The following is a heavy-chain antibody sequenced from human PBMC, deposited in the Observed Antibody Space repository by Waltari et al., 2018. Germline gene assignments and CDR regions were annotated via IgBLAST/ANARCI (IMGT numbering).Heavy chain of an antibody. V-gene: IGHV1-8*02. J-gene: IGHJ4*02. CDR3: ARVATGIIDC. D-gene: IGHD5-12*01. CDR1: GYTFTSYD. CDR2: MNPSSGNA. Sequence: QVQLVQSGAEVKKPGASVKVSCKASGYTFTSYDINWVRQATGQGLEWMGAMNPSSGNAGYSQKFQGRVTMTRNTSISTAYMELSSRRSEDTAVYYCARVATGIIDCWGQGTLVTVSS.